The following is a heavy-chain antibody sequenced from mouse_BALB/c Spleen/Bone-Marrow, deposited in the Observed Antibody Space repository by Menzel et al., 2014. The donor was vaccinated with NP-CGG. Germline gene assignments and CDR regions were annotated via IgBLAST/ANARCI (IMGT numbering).Heavy chain of an antibody. V-gene: IGHV1S81*02. Sequence: LQLLQYGAELVKPGVSAKLSCKVSGYTFTNYYVYWGKQRPGQGLEWIGEINPSNVVTNFNEKFMSKATLTVDNSSSTAYMHLSSLTSEDSAVYYCTRSGFYGYGTYFDVWGAGTTVTVSS. CDR1: GYTFTNYY. CDR2: INPSNVVT. J-gene: IGHJ1*01. D-gene: IGHD1-2*01. CDR3: TRSGFYGYGTYFDV.